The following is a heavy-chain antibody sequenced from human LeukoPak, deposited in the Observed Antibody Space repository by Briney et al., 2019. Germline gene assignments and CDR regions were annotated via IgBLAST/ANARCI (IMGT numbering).Heavy chain of an antibody. J-gene: IGHJ4*02. CDR3: AILCSSTSCYGSLDY. V-gene: IGHV1-69*13. D-gene: IGHD2-2*01. CDR2: IIPIFGTA. CDR1: GGTFSSYA. Sequence: SVKVSCKAPGGTFSSYAISWVRQAPGQGLEWMGGIIPIFGTANYAQKFQGRVTITADESTSTAYMELSSLRSEDTAVYYCAILCSSTSCYGSLDYWGQGTLVTVSS.